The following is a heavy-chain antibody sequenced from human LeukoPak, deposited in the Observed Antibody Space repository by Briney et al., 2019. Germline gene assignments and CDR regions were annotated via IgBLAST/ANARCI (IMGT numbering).Heavy chain of an antibody. D-gene: IGHD3-3*01. CDR1: GFTFSSYA. V-gene: IGHV3-23*01. CDR3: AKTTILWNYFDY. CDR2: ISGSGGST. Sequence: GGSPRLSCAASGFTFSSYAMSWVRQAPGKGLEWVSAISGSGGSTYYADSVKGRFTISRDNSKNTLYLQMNSLRAEDTAVYYCAKTTILWNYFDYWGQGTLVTVSS. J-gene: IGHJ4*02.